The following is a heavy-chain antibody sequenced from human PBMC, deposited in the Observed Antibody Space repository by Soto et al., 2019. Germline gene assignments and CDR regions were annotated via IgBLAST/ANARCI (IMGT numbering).Heavy chain of an antibody. Sequence: SGPTLVNPTQTLTLTCTFSGFSLGTRGVRVSWIRQPPGKALEWLARIDWDDDKFYSTSLKTRLTISKDTSKNQVVLTMTNMDPVDTATYYCAGIGDTFFDYWGQGTRVTVSS. V-gene: IGHV2-70*04. CDR1: GFSLGTRGVR. J-gene: IGHJ4*02. CDR3: AGIGDTFFDY. D-gene: IGHD2-21*01. CDR2: IDWDDDK.